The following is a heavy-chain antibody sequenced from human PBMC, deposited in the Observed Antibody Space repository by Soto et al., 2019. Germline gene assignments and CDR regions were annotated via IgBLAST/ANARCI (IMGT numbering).Heavy chain of an antibody. CDR1: VVSISSGGYY. CDR3: ARAAIELWFGWVDD. D-gene: IGHD5-18*01. J-gene: IGHJ4*02. V-gene: IGHV4-31*03. Sequence: SETLSLTCTFSVVSISSGGYYCSWIRQHPWKGLEWIGYIYYSGSTYYNPSLKSRVTISVDTSKNQFSLKLSSVTAADTAVYYCARAAIELWFGWVDDWGQGTLDIVSS. CDR2: IYYSGST.